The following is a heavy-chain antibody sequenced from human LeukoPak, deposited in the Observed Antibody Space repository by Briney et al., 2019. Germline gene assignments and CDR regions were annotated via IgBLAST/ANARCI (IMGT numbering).Heavy chain of an antibody. J-gene: IGHJ6*03. D-gene: IGHD3-3*01. CDR1: GATFNTYT. CDR2: IIPNFGVP. CDR3: ARGRFQHYYFLDV. Sequence: ASMKVSCKASGATFNTYTINWVRQALGQGLEWMGGIIPNFGVPNYAQRFQGRVTIAMDDSTSTAYMSLSGLTAEDTAVYFCARGRFQHYYFLDVWDTGTTVIVSS. V-gene: IGHV1-69*05.